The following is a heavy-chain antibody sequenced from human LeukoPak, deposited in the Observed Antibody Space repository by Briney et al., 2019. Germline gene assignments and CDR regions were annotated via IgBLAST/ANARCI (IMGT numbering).Heavy chain of an antibody. D-gene: IGHD2-21*02. CDR1: GGSFSGYD. J-gene: IGHJ6*03. V-gene: IGHV4-34*01. CDR3: ARGLGWQVTPMGLFYMDV. Sequence: SETLSLTCGVDGGSFSGYDWTWVRQSPGKGLEWIGQINSGGDTNYNASLKSRVTISVDTSKNQFSLKVTSVTAADTAVYYCARGLGWQVTPMGLFYMDVWGEGATVIVSS. CDR2: INSGGDT.